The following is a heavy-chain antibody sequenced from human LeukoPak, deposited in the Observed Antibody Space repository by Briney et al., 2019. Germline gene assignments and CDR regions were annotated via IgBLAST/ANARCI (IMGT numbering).Heavy chain of an antibody. Sequence: SETLSLTCTVSGGSISSSSYYWGWIRQPPGKGLEWIGSIYYSGSTYYNPSLKSRVTISVDTSKNQFSLKLSSVTAADTAVYYCARSLPKTPGYYYGSGPGSDAFDIWGQGTMVTVSS. D-gene: IGHD3-10*01. CDR2: IYYSGST. CDR1: GGSISSSSYY. J-gene: IGHJ3*02. V-gene: IGHV4-39*07. CDR3: ARSLPKTPGYYYGSGPGSDAFDI.